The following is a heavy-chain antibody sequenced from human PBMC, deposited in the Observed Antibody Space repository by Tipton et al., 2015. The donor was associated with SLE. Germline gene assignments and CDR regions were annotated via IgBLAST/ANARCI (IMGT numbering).Heavy chain of an antibody. Sequence: LRLSCTVSGGSISSNNYYWGWIRQPPGKGLEWIGSIYYSGSTYYNPSPKSRVTISVDTSKNQFSLKLSSVTAADTAVYYCARSPTIFGVVSNDYWGQGTLVTVSS. D-gene: IGHD3-3*01. CDR3: ARSPTIFGVVSNDY. J-gene: IGHJ4*02. CDR1: GGSISSNNYY. CDR2: IYYSGST. V-gene: IGHV4-39*07.